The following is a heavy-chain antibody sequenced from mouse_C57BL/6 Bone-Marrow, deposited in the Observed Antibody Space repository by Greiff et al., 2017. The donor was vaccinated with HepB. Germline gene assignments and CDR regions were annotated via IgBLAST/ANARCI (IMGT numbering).Heavy chain of an antibody. D-gene: IGHD1-1*01. CDR3: ARTTVVAPDWYFDV. Sequence: EVQLQQSGPALVKPSQTVSLTCTVTGYSITNGNHWWNWIRQVSGSKLEWIGYISSSGSTDSNPSLKSRISITRDTSKNQLFLQLNSVTTEDIATYYCARTTVVAPDWYFDVWGTGTTVTVSS. CDR2: ISSSGST. J-gene: IGHJ1*03. V-gene: IGHV3-4*01. CDR1: GYSITNGNHW.